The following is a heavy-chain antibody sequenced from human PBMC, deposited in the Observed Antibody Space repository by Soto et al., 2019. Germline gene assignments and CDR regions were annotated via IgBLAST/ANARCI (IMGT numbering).Heavy chain of an antibody. Sequence: QVQLVQSGAEVKKPGASVKVSCKASGYTFTTYDISWVRQAPGQGLEWMGRISTYNGNTNYPQSLQGRLTMTTDTTXXTXYXAVRSLRSDDAAVYYCARDPYHVLMVNAPNLYGMDVWGQGTTVTVSS. CDR1: GYTFTTYD. V-gene: IGHV1-18*01. CDR2: ISTYNGNT. D-gene: IGHD2-8*01. CDR3: ARDPYHVLMVNAPNLYGMDV. J-gene: IGHJ6*02.